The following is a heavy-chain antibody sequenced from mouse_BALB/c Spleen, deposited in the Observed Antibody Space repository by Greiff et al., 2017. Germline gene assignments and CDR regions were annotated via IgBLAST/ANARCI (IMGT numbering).Heavy chain of an antibody. CDR3: ARHDDYGDYAMDY. CDR1: GFAFSSYD. CDR2: ISSGGGST. D-gene: IGHD2-4*01. Sequence: EVQGVESGGGLVKPGGSLKLSCAASGFAFSSYDMSWVRQTPEKRLEWVAYISSGGGSTYYPDTVKGRFTISRDNAKNTLYLQMSSLKSEDTAMYYCARHDDYGDYAMDYWGQGTSVTVSS. J-gene: IGHJ4*01. V-gene: IGHV5-12-1*01.